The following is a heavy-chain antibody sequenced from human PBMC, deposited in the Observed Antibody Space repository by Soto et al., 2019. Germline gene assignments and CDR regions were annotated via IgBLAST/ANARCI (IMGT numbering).Heavy chain of an antibody. V-gene: IGHV1-2*02. Sequence: ASVKVSCKASGYTFTGYYMHWVRQAPGQGLEWMGWINPNSGGTNYAQKFQGRVTMTRDTSISTAYMGLSRLRSDDTAVYYCARDNYDFWSGYRQSYGMDVWGQGTTVTFSS. J-gene: IGHJ6*02. CDR2: INPNSGGT. CDR3: ARDNYDFWSGYRQSYGMDV. D-gene: IGHD3-3*01. CDR1: GYTFTGYY.